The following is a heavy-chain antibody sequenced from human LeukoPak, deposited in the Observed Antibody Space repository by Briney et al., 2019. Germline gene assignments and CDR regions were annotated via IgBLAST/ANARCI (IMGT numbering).Heavy chain of an antibody. V-gene: IGHV1-2*06. CDR3: ARDGDYDSSGFFLDY. CDR2: INPNSGGT. D-gene: IGHD3-22*01. Sequence: ASVKVSCKAAGYTFTANYMHWVRQAPGQGLEWMGRINPNSGGTNYAQKFQGRVTMTRDTSISTAYMELSRLRSDDTAVYYCARDGDYDSSGFFLDYWGQGTLVTVSS. CDR1: GYTFTANY. J-gene: IGHJ4*02.